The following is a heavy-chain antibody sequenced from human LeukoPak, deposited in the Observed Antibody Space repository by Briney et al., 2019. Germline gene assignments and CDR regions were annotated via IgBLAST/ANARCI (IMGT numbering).Heavy chain of an antibody. CDR3: AKAGIGGSSLYYFDY. J-gene: IGHJ4*02. CDR1: GFTFSSYT. CDR2: ISSTGTYI. V-gene: IGHV3-21*04. Sequence: GGSLRLSCAASGFTFSSYTMNWVRQAPGKGLEWVSSISSTGTYIYNADSVKGRFTISRDNSKNTLYLQMNSLRAEDTAVYYCAKAGIGGSSLYYFDYWGQGTLVTVSS. D-gene: IGHD6-6*01.